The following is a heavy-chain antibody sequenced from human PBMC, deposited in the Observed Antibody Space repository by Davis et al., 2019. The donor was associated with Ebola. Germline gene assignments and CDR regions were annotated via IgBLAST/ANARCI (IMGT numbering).Heavy chain of an antibody. J-gene: IGHJ4*02. CDR3: ARFWGYGDYVLDY. CDR1: GRTFSSYA. Sequence: SVNVSCKASGRTFSSYAISWVRQAPGQGLEWMGGIIPIFGTANYAQKFQGRVTITADESTSTAYMELSSVTAADTAVYYCARFWGYGDYVLDYWGQGTLVTVSS. CDR2: IIPIFGTA. D-gene: IGHD4-17*01. V-gene: IGHV1-69*13.